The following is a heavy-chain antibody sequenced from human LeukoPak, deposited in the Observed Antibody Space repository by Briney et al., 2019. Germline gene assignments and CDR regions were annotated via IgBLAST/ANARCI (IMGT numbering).Heavy chain of an antibody. J-gene: IGHJ5*02. D-gene: IGHD3-3*01. CDR3: AREAVTILGLVRTQTTKRPHRFDP. CDR1: GYTFTSYH. V-gene: IGHV1-46*01. Sequence: GASVKVSCKASGYTFTSYHMHWVRQAPGQGLEWMGIMNPSGGSTNYAQKFQGRVTMTRDMSTSTVYMELSSLRSEDTAVYYCAREAVTILGLVRTQTTKRPHRFDPWGQGTLVTVSS. CDR2: MNPSGGST.